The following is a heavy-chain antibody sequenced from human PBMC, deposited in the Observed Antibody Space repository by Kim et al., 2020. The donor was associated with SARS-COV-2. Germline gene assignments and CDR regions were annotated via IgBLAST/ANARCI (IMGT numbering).Heavy chain of an antibody. V-gene: IGHV1-46*01. CDR3: ARDTSYYYDSSGYQFDY. J-gene: IGHJ4*02. Sequence: ASVKVSCKASGYTFTSYYMHWVRQAPGQGLEWMGIINPSGGSTSYAQKFQGRVTMTRDTSTSTVYMELSSLRSEDTAVYYCARDTSYYYDSSGYQFDYWGQGTLVTVSS. CDR1: GYTFTSYY. D-gene: IGHD3-22*01. CDR2: INPSGGST.